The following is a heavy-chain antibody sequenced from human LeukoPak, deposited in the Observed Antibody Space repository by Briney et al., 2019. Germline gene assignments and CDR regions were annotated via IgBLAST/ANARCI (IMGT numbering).Heavy chain of an antibody. CDR1: GGSFSGYY. Sequence: SETLSLTCAVYGGSFSGYYWSWIRHPPGKGLEWIGEINHSGSTNYNPSLKSRVTISVDTSKNQFSLKLSSVTAADTAVYYCARSMRRIRNAFDIWGQGTMVTVSS. V-gene: IGHV4-34*01. CDR2: INHSGST. D-gene: IGHD2/OR15-2a*01. CDR3: ARSMRRIRNAFDI. J-gene: IGHJ3*02.